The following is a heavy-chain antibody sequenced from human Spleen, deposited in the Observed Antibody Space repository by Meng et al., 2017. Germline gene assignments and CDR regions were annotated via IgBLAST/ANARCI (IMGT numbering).Heavy chain of an antibody. CDR2: ISCYNGDT. J-gene: IGHJ4*02. V-gene: IGHV1-18*01. CDR3: ARDPSNTSGRYAYFDY. D-gene: IGHD6-19*01. CDR1: GYTFTSYD. Sequence: QVQLVQSGAEVKKPWASVKVSGKASGYTFTSYDINWVRQATGQGLEWMGWISCYNGDTMYAQKFQGRVTMTTDRSTSTAYMDLRSLRSDDTAVYYCARDPSNTSGRYAYFDYWGQGTLVTVSS.